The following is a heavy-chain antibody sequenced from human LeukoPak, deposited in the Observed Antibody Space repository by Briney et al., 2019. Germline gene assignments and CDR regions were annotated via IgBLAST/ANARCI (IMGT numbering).Heavy chain of an antibody. V-gene: IGHV3-21*01. CDR2: ISSSSSYI. D-gene: IGHD1-26*01. J-gene: IGHJ4*02. Sequence: GGSLRLSCAASGFTFSGYSMNWVRQAPGKGLEWVSSISSSSSYIYYADSVKGRFTISRDNGKYSLYLQMNSLRAEDTAVYYCVRAGTRKELRYYFDYWGQGTLVTVSS. CDR1: GFTFSGYS. CDR3: VRAGTRKELRYYFDY.